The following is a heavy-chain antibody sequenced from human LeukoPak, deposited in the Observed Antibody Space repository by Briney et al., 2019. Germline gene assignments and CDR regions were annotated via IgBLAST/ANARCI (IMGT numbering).Heavy chain of an antibody. CDR1: GGSFSGYY. D-gene: IGHD2/OR15-2a*01. CDR2: INHSGST. J-gene: IGHJ6*02. V-gene: IGHV4-34*01. CDR3: ARGIVLYGMDV. Sequence: SETLSLTYAVYGGSFSGYYWSWIRQPPGKGLEWIGEINHSGSTNYNPSLKSRVTISVDTSKNQFSLKLSSVTAADTAVYYCARGIVLYGMDVWGQGTTVTVSS.